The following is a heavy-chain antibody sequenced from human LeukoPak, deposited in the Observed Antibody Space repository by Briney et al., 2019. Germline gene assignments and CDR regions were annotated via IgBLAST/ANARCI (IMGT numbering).Heavy chain of an antibody. V-gene: IGHV3-48*01. CDR2: ISSSSSTI. CDR3: ARAGITTTGPLFQH. Sequence: GGSLRLSCAASGFTFSSYSMNWVRQAPGKGLEWVSYISSSSSTIYYADSVKGRFTISRDNAKSSLYLQMNSLRAEDTAVYYCARAGITTTGPLFQHWGQGTLVTVSS. J-gene: IGHJ1*01. D-gene: IGHD6-13*01. CDR1: GFTFSSYS.